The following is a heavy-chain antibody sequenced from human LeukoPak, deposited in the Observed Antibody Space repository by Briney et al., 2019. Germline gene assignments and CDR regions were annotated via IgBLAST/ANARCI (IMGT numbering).Heavy chain of an antibody. J-gene: IGHJ4*02. V-gene: IGHV1-69*13. CDR3: ARGHCSGGSCYDY. CDR1: GGTFSSYA. CDR2: IIPIFGTA. D-gene: IGHD2-15*01. Sequence: SVKVSCKASGGTFSSYAISWVRQAPGQGLEWMGGIIPIFGTANYAQKFQGRVTITADESTSTAYMELSSLRSEGTAVYYCARGHCSGGSCYDYWGQGTLVTVSS.